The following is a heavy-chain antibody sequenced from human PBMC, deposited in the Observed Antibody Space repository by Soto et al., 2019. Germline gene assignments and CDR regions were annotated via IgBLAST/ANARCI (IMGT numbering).Heavy chain of an antibody. Sequence: SETLSLTCAVYGGSFSGYYWSWIRQPPGKGLEWIGEINHSGSTNYNPSLKSRVTISVDTSKNQFSLKLSSVTAADTAVYYCARGGHLGRGVIRVNGPSFAYWGQGTLVTVSS. CDR2: INHSGST. V-gene: IGHV4-34*01. J-gene: IGHJ4*02. CDR3: ARGGHLGRGVIRVNGPSFAY. D-gene: IGHD3-10*01. CDR1: GGSFSGYY.